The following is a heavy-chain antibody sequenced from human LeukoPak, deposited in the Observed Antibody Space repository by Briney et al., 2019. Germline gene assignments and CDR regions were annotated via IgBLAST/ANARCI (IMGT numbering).Heavy chain of an antibody. Sequence: ASVKVSCKASGYTFTSYYMHWVRQAPGQGLEWMGIINPSGGSTSYAQKFQGRVTMTRDTSTSTVYMELSSLRSEDTAVYYCARDSGGYGSGSYLFDYWGQGTLVTVSS. CDR3: ARDSGGYGSGSYLFDY. D-gene: IGHD3-10*01. J-gene: IGHJ4*02. CDR1: GYTFTSYY. V-gene: IGHV1-46*01. CDR2: INPSGGST.